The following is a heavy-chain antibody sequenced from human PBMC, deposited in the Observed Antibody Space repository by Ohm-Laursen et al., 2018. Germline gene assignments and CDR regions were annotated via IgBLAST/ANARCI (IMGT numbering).Heavy chain of an antibody. CDR1: GFTFSDYY. CDR3: ARDLRMATTFDY. V-gene: IGHV3-11*01. Sequence: SLRLSRAASGFTFSDYYMSWIRQAPGKGLEWVSYISSSGSTIYYADSVKGRFTISRDNAKNSLYLQMNSLRAEDTAVYYCARDLRMATTFDYWGQGTLVTVSS. D-gene: IGHD5-24*01. J-gene: IGHJ4*02. CDR2: ISSSGSTI.